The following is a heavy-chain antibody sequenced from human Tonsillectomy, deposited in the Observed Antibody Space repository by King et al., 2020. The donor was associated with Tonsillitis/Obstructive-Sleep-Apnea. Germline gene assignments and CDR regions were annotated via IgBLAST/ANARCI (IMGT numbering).Heavy chain of an antibody. J-gene: IGHJ5*02. CDR3: ARGYCSSTSCYNWFDP. CDR2: IIPIFGTA. CDR1: GGTFSSYA. Sequence: QLVQSGAEVKKPGYSVKVSCKASGGTFSSYAISWVRQAPGQGLEWMGGIIPIFGTANYAQKFQGRVTITADESTSTAYMELSSLRSEDTAVYYCARGYCSSTSCYNWFDPWGQGTLVTVSS. D-gene: IGHD2-2*01. V-gene: IGHV1-69*01.